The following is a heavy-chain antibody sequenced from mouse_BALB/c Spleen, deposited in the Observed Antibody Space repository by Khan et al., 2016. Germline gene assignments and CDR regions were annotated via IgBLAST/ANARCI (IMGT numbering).Heavy chain of an antibody. CDR2: INTNTGEP. D-gene: IGHD3-1*01. CDR3: ASQTRASGFAY. V-gene: IGHV9-3*02. CDR1: GYTFTNYG. J-gene: IGHJ3*01. Sequence: QIQLVQSGPELKKPGETVKISCKASGYTFTNYGMNWVKQAPGKGLKWMGWINTNTGEPTYAEEFKGRFAFSLETSASTAYLQINNLKTEDTATYFCASQTRASGFAYWGQGTLVTVSA.